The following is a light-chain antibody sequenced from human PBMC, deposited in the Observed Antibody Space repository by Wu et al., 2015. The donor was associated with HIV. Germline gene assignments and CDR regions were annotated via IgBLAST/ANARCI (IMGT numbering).Light chain of an antibody. V-gene: IGKV3-20*01. CDR3: QQYGSSPLT. CDR2: GAS. CDR1: QSVSSSY. Sequence: EIVLTQSPGTLSLSPGERATLSCRASQSVSSSYLAWYQQKPGQAPRLLIYGASGRATGIPDRFSGSGSGTDFTLTISRLEPEDFAMYYCQQYGSSPLTFGGGTKVAIK. J-gene: IGKJ4*01.